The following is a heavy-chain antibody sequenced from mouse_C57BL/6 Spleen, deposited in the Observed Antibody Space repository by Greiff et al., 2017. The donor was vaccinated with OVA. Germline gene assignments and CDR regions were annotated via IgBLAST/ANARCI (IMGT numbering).Heavy chain of an antibody. V-gene: IGHV1-82*01. D-gene: IGHD1-1*01. CDR2: IYPGDGDT. CDR3: ARPGGSSHFDY. CDR1: GYAFSSSW. Sequence: QVQLQQSGPELVKPGASVKISCKASGYAFSSSWMTWVKQRPGKGLEWIGRIYPGDGDTNYNGKFKGKATLTADKSSSTAYMQLSSLASEDSAVYFCARPGGSSHFDYWGQGTTLTVSS. J-gene: IGHJ2*01.